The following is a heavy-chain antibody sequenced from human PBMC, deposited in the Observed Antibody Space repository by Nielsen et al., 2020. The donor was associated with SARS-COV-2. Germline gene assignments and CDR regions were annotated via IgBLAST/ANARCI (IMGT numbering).Heavy chain of an antibody. J-gene: IGHJ3*02. D-gene: IGHD6-13*01. Sequence: NVSCLGSLYWFLNNWIGWVRQIPAKALEWIVIIYPRDSDTRYSPSFQGQVTISADKSISTAYLQWSSLKASDTAMYYCASDSSSLGALEDAFDIWGKGTMVTVSS. CDR3: ASDSSSLGALEDAFDI. V-gene: IGHV5-51*01. CDR1: LYWFLNNW. CDR2: IYPRDSDT.